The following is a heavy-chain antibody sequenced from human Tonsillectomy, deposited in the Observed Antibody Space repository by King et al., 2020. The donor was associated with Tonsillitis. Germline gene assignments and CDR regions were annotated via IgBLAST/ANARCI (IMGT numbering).Heavy chain of an antibody. Sequence: VQLVESGGGVVQPGGSLRLSCAASGFTFDDYAMHWVRQAPGKGLEWVSLISGDGVGTYYADSVKGRFTVSRDNSKNSLYLQMNSLRTEDTALYYCAKDSYGSGTYYNPFDYWDQGTLVTVSS. D-gene: IGHD3-10*01. J-gene: IGHJ4*02. CDR2: ISGDGVGT. CDR3: AKDSYGSGTYYNPFDY. CDR1: GFTFDDYA. V-gene: IGHV3-43*02.